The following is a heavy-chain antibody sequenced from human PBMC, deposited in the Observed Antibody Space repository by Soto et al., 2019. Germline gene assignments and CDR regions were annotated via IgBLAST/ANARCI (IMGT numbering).Heavy chain of an antibody. D-gene: IGHD6-19*01. Sequence: PGGSLRLSCSASGFTFSNYSMHWVRQAPGKGLEWVSYSSSSSSTIYYAASVKGRFTISRDNAKNALYLQMNSLRDEDTAVYYCARSPPDKWGIAVAGTLIDFWGQGTLVTVSS. J-gene: IGHJ4*02. V-gene: IGHV3-48*02. CDR2: SSSSSSTI. CDR1: GFTFSNYS. CDR3: ARSPPDKWGIAVAGTLIDF.